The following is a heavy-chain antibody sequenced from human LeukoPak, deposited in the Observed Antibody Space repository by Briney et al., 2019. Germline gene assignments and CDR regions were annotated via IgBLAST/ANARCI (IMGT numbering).Heavy chain of an antibody. CDR2: TYYRSKWYN. CDR1: GDSVSSNSAA. V-gene: IGHV6-1*01. J-gene: IGHJ4*02. D-gene: IGHD3-22*01. Sequence: SQTLSLTCAISGDSVSSNSAAWNWIRQSPSRGLEWLGRTYYRSKWYNDYAVSVKSRVTINPDTSKNQFSLQLSSVTPEDAAVYYCARDLAHESSGFGYWGQGIPVTVSS. CDR3: ARDLAHESSGFGY.